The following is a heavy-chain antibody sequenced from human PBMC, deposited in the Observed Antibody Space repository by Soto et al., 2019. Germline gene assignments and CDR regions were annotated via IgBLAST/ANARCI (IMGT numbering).Heavy chain of an antibody. V-gene: IGHV1-8*01. Sequence: QVQLVQSGAEVKKPGASVKVSCKASGYTFTSYDINWVRQATGQGLEWMGWMNPNSGNTGYAQKFQGRVTMTRNTSRSTAYMELSSMRSEDTAVYYCARERTGTTSMDVWGQGTTVTVSS. D-gene: IGHD1-1*01. CDR2: MNPNSGNT. CDR1: GYTFTSYD. CDR3: ARERTGTTSMDV. J-gene: IGHJ6*02.